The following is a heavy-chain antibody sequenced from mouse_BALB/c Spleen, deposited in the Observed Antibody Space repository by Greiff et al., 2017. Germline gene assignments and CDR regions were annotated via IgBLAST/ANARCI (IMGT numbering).Heavy chain of an antibody. CDR2: ISSGGSYT. V-gene: IGHV5-9-4*01. Sequence: EVQLVESGGGLVKPGGSLKLSCAASGFTFSSYAMSWVRQSPEKRLEWVAEISSGGSYTYYPDTVTGRFTISRDNAKNTLYLEMSSLRSEDTAMYYCARNYGSSRGSDAMDYWGQGTSVTVSS. CDR3: ARNYGSSRGSDAMDY. J-gene: IGHJ4*01. CDR1: GFTFSSYA. D-gene: IGHD1-1*01.